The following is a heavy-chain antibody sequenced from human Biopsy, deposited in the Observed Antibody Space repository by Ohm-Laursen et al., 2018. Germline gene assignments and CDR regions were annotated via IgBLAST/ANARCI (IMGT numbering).Heavy chain of an antibody. Sequence: SDTLSLTCTVSGGSLKNYYWSWIRQPAGKGLEWIGRVYTSGSTSYNPSLESRVTMSVVTSKNQFSLKVTSMTAADTALYYCARDYGLELGGLEAFDIWGQGTMATVSS. J-gene: IGHJ3*02. D-gene: IGHD1-7*01. CDR3: ARDYGLELGGLEAFDI. CDR2: VYTSGST. CDR1: GGSLKNYY. V-gene: IGHV4-4*07.